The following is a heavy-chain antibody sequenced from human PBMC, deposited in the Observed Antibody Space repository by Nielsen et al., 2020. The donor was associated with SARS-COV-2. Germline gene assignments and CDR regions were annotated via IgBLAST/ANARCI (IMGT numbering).Heavy chain of an antibody. D-gene: IGHD5-18*01. J-gene: IGHJ3*02. CDR2: ISGSGGNT. V-gene: IGHV3-23*01. Sequence: GGSLRLSCAASGFTFSTCAMSWVRQTPGKGLEWVSAISGSGGNTYYADSVKGRFTISRDNSKNTVYLQMNSLRAEDTAVYYCAKRVDTSMVIGPFDIWGQGTMVTVSS. CDR1: GFTFSTCA. CDR3: AKRVDTSMVIGPFDI.